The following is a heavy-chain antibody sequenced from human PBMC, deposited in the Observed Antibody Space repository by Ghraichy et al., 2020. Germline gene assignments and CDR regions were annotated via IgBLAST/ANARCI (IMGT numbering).Heavy chain of an antibody. D-gene: IGHD3-10*01. CDR1: GGSISSYY. Sequence: SETLSLTCTVSGGSISSYYWSWIRQPAGKGLEWIGRIYTSGSTNYNPSLKSRVTMSVDTSKNQFSLKLSSVTAADTAVYYCARERDYYGSGTFSMPPYYYYGMDVWGQGTTVTVSS. CDR2: IYTSGST. V-gene: IGHV4-4*07. J-gene: IGHJ6*02. CDR3: ARERDYYGSGTFSMPPYYYYGMDV.